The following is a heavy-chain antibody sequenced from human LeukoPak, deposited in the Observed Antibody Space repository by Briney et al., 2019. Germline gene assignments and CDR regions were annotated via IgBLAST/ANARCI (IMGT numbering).Heavy chain of an antibody. J-gene: IGHJ4*02. V-gene: IGHV4-59*01. CDR3: ARGVAAALDC. CDR1: GGSIRSYY. D-gene: IGHD2-15*01. Sequence: PSETLSLTCTVSGGSIRSYYWSWIRQPPGKGLEWIGYIHPSGSTSYNPSLKSRVTILLDTSKNQFSLNLGSMTAADTAVYYCARGVAAALDCWGQGSLVTVSS. CDR2: IHPSGST.